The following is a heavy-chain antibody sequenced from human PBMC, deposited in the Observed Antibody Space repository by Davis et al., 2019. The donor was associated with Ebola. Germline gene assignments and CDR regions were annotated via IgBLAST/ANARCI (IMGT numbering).Heavy chain of an antibody. CDR1: GFTFSSYW. J-gene: IGHJ1*01. CDR2: IKQDGSEK. Sequence: GESLKISCAASGFTFSSYWMSWVRQAPGKGLEWVANIKQDGSEKYYVDSVKGRFTISRDNAKNSLYLQMNSLRAEDTAVYYCARDPGDYGDGFQHWGQGTLVTVSS. D-gene: IGHD4-17*01. CDR3: ARDPGDYGDGFQH. V-gene: IGHV3-7*01.